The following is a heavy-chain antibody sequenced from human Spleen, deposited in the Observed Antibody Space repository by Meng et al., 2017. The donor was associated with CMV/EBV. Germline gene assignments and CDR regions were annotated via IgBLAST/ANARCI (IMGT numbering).Heavy chain of an antibody. CDR1: GFSFSDYW. CDR2: IKRDGSEK. V-gene: IGHV3-7*03. D-gene: IGHD3-3*01. Sequence: GESLKISCAASGFSFSDYWMSWVRQSPGKGLEWVANIKRDGSEKYYVDSVKGRFTISRDNAKNTLYLQMKSLRAEDTAVYYCAKDSRSYYDFWSGYYIPYYFDYWGQGTLVTVSS. CDR3: AKDSRSYYDFWSGYYIPYYFDY. J-gene: IGHJ4*02.